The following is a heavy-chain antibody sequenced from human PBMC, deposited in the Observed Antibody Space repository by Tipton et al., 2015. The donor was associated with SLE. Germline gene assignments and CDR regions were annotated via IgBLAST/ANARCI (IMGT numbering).Heavy chain of an antibody. Sequence: TLSLTCAVYGGSFSGYYWSWIRQSPGKGLEWIGYIYYDGRSDSNPSLKSRVTMLVDTSEKQFSLKLSSVTAADAAMYYCASGFSSGYFYFDFWGQGTLVTVSS. J-gene: IGHJ4*02. CDR1: GGSFSGYY. V-gene: IGHV4-59*01. CDR2: IYYDGRS. CDR3: ASGFSSGYFYFDF. D-gene: IGHD3-22*01.